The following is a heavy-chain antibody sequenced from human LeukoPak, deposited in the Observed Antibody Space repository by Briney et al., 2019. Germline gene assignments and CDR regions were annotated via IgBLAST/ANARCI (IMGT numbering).Heavy chain of an antibody. J-gene: IGHJ4*02. Sequence: GGSLRLSCAASGFTFSSYAMSWVRQAPGKGLEWISYVGIDSGNIKYADSVKGRFTISGDSAKNSVFLQMNSLRVEDTAVYYCARDHRYAFDNWGQGTLVTVSS. V-gene: IGHV3-48*04. CDR1: GFTFSSYA. CDR2: VGIDSGNI. CDR3: ARDHRYAFDN. D-gene: IGHD5-12*01.